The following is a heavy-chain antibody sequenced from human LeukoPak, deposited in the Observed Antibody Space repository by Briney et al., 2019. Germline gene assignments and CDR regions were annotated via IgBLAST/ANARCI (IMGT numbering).Heavy chain of an antibody. V-gene: IGHV3-11*04. Sequence: GGSLRLSCAASGFFFSDYYMSWFRQTPGKGLECVSYISGSGTITYYADSVKGRFTISRDNAKNSLYLQMNSLRAEDTAVYYCAREKNNYYDFWSGYRLDAFDIWGQGTMVTVSS. CDR3: AREKNNYYDFWSGYRLDAFDI. CDR1: GFFFSDYY. CDR2: ISGSGTIT. D-gene: IGHD3-3*01. J-gene: IGHJ3*02.